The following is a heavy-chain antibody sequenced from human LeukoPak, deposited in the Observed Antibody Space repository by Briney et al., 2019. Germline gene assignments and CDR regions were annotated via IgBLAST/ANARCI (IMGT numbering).Heavy chain of an antibody. CDR1: GYTFTTYG. CDR3: ARGQSGSYLSPSDY. D-gene: IGHD1-26*01. V-gene: IGHV1-18*01. CDR2: ISAYTGNT. J-gene: IGHJ4*02. Sequence: ASVKVSRKASGYTFTTYGVSWMRQAPGQGLEWMGWISAYTGNTNYAQKLQGRVTMTTDTSTSTAYMELRSLRSDDTAVYYCARGQSGSYLSPSDYWGQGTLVTVSS.